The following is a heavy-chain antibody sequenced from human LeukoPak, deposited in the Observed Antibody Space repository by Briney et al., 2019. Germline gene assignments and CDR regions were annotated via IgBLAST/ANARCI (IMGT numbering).Heavy chain of an antibody. D-gene: IGHD3-22*01. V-gene: IGHV3-23*01. Sequence: GGSLRLSCAAYGFTFTRYAMMWVRQAPGKGLEWGSGISASGGNKYYADSVKGRFTISRDNSKNTVYLQMNSLSGDDTALYYCAKREGDSSGYYHETFDIWGQGTMVTVSS. CDR1: GFTFTRYA. CDR3: AKREGDSSGYYHETFDI. CDR2: ISASGGNK. J-gene: IGHJ3*02.